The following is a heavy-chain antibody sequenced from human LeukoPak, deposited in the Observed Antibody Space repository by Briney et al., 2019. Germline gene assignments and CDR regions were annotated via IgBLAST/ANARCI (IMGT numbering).Heavy chain of an antibody. Sequence: GSLRLSCAASGFTFSSYGMSWVRQAPGKGLEWVSGISGSGGSTYYADSVKGRFTISRDNSKNTLYLQMNSLRAEDTAVYYCARDHHRRLYDSQARDTFDIWGQGTMVTVSS. CDR3: ARDHHRRLYDSQARDTFDI. V-gene: IGHV3-23*01. J-gene: IGHJ3*02. D-gene: IGHD3-22*01. CDR1: GFTFSSYG. CDR2: ISGSGGST.